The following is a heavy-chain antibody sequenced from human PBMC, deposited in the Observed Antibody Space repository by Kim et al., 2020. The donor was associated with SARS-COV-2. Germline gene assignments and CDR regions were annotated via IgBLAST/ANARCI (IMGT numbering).Heavy chain of an antibody. D-gene: IGHD6-19*01. CDR3: ARGGGGIAVADPFDY. Sequence: GGSLRLSCAASGFTFSSYAMHWVRQAPGKGLEWVAVISYDGSNKYYADSVKGRFTISRDNSKNTLYLQMNSLRAEDTAVYFCARGGGGIAVADPFDYWGQGTLVTVSS. CDR2: ISYDGSNK. CDR1: GFTFSSYA. V-gene: IGHV3-30*04. J-gene: IGHJ4*02.